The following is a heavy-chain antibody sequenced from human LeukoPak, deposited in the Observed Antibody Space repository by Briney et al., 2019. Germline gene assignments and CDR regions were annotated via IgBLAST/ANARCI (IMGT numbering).Heavy chain of an antibody. CDR3: ARGRLLLWFGESQYDY. CDR2: INHSGST. Sequence: SETLSLTCAVYGGSFSGYYWSWIHQPPGKGLEWIREINHSGSTNYNPSLKSRVTISVDTSKNQFSLKLSSVTAADTAVYCCARGRLLLWFGESQYDYWGQGTLVTVSS. J-gene: IGHJ4*02. V-gene: IGHV4-34*01. CDR1: GGSFSGYY. D-gene: IGHD3-10*01.